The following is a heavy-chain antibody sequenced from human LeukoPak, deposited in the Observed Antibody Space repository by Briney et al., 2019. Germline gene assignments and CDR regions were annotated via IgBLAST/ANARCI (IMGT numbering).Heavy chain of an antibody. V-gene: IGHV3-21*01. J-gene: IGHJ4*02. CDR2: ISSSSSYI. Sequence: PGGSLRLSCAASGFTFSSYSMNWVRQAPGKGLEWVSSISSSSSYIYHADSVKGRFTISRDNAKNSLYLQMNSLRAEDTAVYYCARDGDSSGYIGNWGQGTLVTVSS. CDR1: GFTFSSYS. CDR3: ARDGDSSGYIGN. D-gene: IGHD3-22*01.